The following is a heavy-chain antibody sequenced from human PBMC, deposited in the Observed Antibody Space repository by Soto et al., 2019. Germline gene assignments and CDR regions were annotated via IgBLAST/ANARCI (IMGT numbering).Heavy chain of an antibody. CDR3: ARGRYGDY. V-gene: IGHV1-18*01. D-gene: IGHD1-1*01. Sequence: QVHLVQSGAEVKKPGASVKVSCQGSGYGFTTYGITWVRQAPGQGLEWMAWISAHNGNTNYAQKLQGRVTVTRDTSTSPVYMELRRLRSDDTAVYYCARGRYGDYWGQGALVTVSS. J-gene: IGHJ4*02. CDR1: GYGFTTYG. CDR2: ISAHNGNT.